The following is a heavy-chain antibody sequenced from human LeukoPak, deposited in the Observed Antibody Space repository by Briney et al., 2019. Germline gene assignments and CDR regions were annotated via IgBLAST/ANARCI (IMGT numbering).Heavy chain of an antibody. Sequence: GASVKVSCKASGGTFSSYAISWLRQAPGQGLEWMGRIIPIFGTANYAQKFQGRVTITTDESTSTAYMELRSLRSEDTAVYYCAREPKWQLPPDYWGQGTLVTVSS. J-gene: IGHJ4*02. CDR2: IIPIFGTA. D-gene: IGHD1-26*01. CDR1: GGTFSSYA. V-gene: IGHV1-69*05. CDR3: AREPKWQLPPDY.